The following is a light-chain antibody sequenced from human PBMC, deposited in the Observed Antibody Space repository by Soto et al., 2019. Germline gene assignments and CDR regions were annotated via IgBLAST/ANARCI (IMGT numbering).Light chain of an antibody. CDR1: SSNIGSTT. CDR3: AAWDDSLNGVV. V-gene: IGLV1-44*01. CDR2: NIN. J-gene: IGLJ3*02. Sequence: QSVLTQPPSASGTPGQRVTIACSGSSSNIGSTTVKWYQQLPGTAPKLLIYNINQRPSGVPDRFSGSKSGTSASLAINGLQSEDEADYYCAAWDDSLNGVVFGGGTKLTVL.